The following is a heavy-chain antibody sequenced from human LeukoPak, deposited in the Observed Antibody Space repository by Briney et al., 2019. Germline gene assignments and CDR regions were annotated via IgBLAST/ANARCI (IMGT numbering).Heavy chain of an antibody. CDR3: AKDIASSGWEYFQH. Sequence: GGSLRLSCAASGFTFDDYAMHWVRQAPGKGLEWVSGISWNSGSIGYADSVKGRFTISRDNAKNSLYLQMNSLRAEDTALYYCAKDIASSGWEYFQHWGQGTLVTVSS. D-gene: IGHD6-19*01. V-gene: IGHV3-9*01. CDR2: ISWNSGSI. J-gene: IGHJ1*01. CDR1: GFTFDDYA.